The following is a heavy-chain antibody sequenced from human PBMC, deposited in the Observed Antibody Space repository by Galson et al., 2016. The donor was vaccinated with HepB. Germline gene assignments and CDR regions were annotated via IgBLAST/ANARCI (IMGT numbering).Heavy chain of an antibody. Sequence: SLRLSCAASGFSFNSHWMHWVRQAPGKWPVLVSRLNGDGTHTEYADSVKGRFTISRDNAKNMLYRQMNSLRAEDTVVYYWGRGNTEKYLLHYWGQGTLVTVSS. D-gene: IGHD2-15*01. CDR1: GFSFNSHW. CDR2: LNGDGTHT. J-gene: IGHJ4*02. V-gene: IGHV3-74*03. CDR3: GRGNTEKYLLHY.